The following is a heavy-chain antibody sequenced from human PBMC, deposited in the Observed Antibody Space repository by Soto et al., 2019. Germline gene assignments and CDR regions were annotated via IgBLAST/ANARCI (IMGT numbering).Heavy chain of an antibody. CDR1: GFTFSSYG. CDR3: AKTAGYDYVWGSSGLDP. V-gene: IGHV3-30*18. CDR2: ISYDGSDK. J-gene: IGHJ5*02. D-gene: IGHD3-16*01. Sequence: GGSLRLSCAASGFTFSSYGMHWVRQAPGKGLEWVAVISYDGSDKYYADSVKGRFTISRDDSRNTVSLQMNSLRDEDTAVYYCAKTAGYDYVWGSSGLDPWGQGTLVTVLL.